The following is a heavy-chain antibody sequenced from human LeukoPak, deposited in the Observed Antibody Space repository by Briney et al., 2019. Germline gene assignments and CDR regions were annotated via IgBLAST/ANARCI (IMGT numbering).Heavy chain of an antibody. CDR1: GFTFSDYY. CDR3: ARDGWFGDVAIDY. Sequence: PGGPLRLSCAASGFTFSDYYMSWIRQAPGKGLEWVSYISSSGSTIYYADSVKGRFTISRDNAKNSLYLQMNSLRAEDTAVYYCARDGWFGDVAIDYWGQGTLVTVSS. D-gene: IGHD3-10*01. CDR2: ISSSGSTI. V-gene: IGHV3-11*01. J-gene: IGHJ4*02.